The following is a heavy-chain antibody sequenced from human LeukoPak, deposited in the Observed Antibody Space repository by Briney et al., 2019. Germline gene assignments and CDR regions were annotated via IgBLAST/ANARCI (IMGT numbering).Heavy chain of an antibody. CDR1: GGTFSSYA. CDR3: ARDILVATTSGNDY. D-gene: IGHD5-12*01. Sequence: ASVKVSCKASGGTFSSYAISWVRQAPGQGLEWMGGIIPIFGTANYAQKFQGRVTITTDESTSTAYMELSSLRSEDTAVYYCARDILVATTSGNDYWGQGTLVTVSS. CDR2: IIPIFGTA. V-gene: IGHV1-69*05. J-gene: IGHJ4*02.